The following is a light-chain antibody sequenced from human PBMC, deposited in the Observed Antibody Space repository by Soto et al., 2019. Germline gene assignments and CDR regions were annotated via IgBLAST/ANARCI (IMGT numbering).Light chain of an antibody. CDR3: QQYRNWPRT. CDR2: GAS. J-gene: IGKJ1*01. V-gene: IGKV3-15*01. Sequence: EIVLTQSPAILSLSPGERATLSCRASQSVDINLAWYQQKPGQAPRLLIYGASTRATDMPGRFSGRGSGTEFTLTISSLQSEDFAVYYCQQYRNWPRTFGQGTKVDIK. CDR1: QSVDIN.